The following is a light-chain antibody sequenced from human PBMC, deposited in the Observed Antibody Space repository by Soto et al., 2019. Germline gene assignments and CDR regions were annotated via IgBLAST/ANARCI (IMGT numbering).Light chain of an antibody. CDR2: AAS. V-gene: IGKV1-39*01. Sequence: DIQITQSPSSLSASVGDRVTITCRASESIRNNLNWYQQKPGQAPKLLIYAASTLQSGGPSRFSGGGFGTEFTLTIGSLQPEDFTTYDCQQTYSTPRGAFGQGTKVEFK. CDR1: ESIRNN. CDR3: QQTYSTPRGA. J-gene: IGKJ1*01.